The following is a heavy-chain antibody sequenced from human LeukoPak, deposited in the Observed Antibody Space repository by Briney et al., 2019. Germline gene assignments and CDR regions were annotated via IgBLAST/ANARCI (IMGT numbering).Heavy chain of an antibody. CDR3: AKDVQLPEYTIDYYYGMDV. V-gene: IGHV3-30*18. CDR2: ISYDGSNK. D-gene: IGHD2-2*01. J-gene: IGHJ6*02. CDR1: GFTFSSYG. Sequence: PGGSLRLSCAASGFTFSSYGMHWVRQAPGKGLEWVAVISYDGSNKYYADSVKGRFTISRDNSKNTLYLQMNSLRAEDTAVYYCAKDVQLPEYTIDYYYGMDVWGQGTTVTVSS.